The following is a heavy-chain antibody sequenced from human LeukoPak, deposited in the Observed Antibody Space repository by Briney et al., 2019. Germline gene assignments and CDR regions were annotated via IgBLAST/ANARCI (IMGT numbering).Heavy chain of an antibody. J-gene: IGHJ4*02. CDR1: GGTFSSYA. CDR2: IIPIFGTA. Sequence: GDSVKVSCKASGGTFSSYAISWVRQAPGQGLEWMGGIIPIFGTANYAQKFQGRVTITTDESTSTAYMELSSLRSEDTAVYYCARDRNYYGSGSRPYYFDYWGQGTLVTVSS. D-gene: IGHD3-10*01. CDR3: ARDRNYYGSGSRPYYFDY. V-gene: IGHV1-69*05.